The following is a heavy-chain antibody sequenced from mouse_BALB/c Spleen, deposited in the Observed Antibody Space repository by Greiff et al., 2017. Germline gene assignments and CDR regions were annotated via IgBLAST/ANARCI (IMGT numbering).Heavy chain of an antibody. CDR3: ARGIYYDYLFAY. Sequence: EVQGVESGGGLVKPGGSLKLSCAASGFTFSSYAMSWVRQTPEKRLEWVASISSGGSTYYPDSVKGRFTISRDNARNILYLQMSSLRSEDTAMYYCARGIYYDYLFAYWGQGTLVTVSA. J-gene: IGHJ3*01. CDR2: ISSGGST. V-gene: IGHV5-6-5*01. D-gene: IGHD2-4*01. CDR1: GFTFSSYA.